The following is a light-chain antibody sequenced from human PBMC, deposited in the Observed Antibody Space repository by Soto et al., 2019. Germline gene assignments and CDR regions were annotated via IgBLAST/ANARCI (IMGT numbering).Light chain of an antibody. J-gene: IGLJ2*01. V-gene: IGLV2-14*01. CDR3: SSYTTSSTPVV. CDR1: SSDVGGYNY. Sequence: QSVLTQPASVSGSPGQSITISCTGTSSDVGGYNYVSWYQQHPGKGPKLMIYEVSNRPSGVSNRFSGSKSGNTASLTISGLQAEDEADYYCSSYTTSSTPVVFGGGTKLTVL. CDR2: EVS.